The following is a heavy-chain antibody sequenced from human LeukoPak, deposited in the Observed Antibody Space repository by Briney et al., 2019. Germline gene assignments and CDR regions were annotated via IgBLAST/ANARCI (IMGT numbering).Heavy chain of an antibody. CDR3: ARGKHRYCSSTSCYSTFLDY. CDR2: INHSGST. CDR1: GGSISSYY. D-gene: IGHD2-2*01. V-gene: IGHV4-34*01. J-gene: IGHJ4*02. Sequence: SETLSLTCTVSGGSISSYYWSWLRQPPGKGLEWIGEINHSGSTNYNPSLKSRVTISVDTSKNQFSLKLSSVTAADTAVYYCARGKHRYCSSTSCYSTFLDYWGQGTLVTVSS.